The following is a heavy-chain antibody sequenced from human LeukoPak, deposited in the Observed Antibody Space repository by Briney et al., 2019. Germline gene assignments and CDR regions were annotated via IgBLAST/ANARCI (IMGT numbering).Heavy chain of an antibody. V-gene: IGHV3-30*18. CDR1: GFTFSSYG. CDR2: ISYDGSNN. Sequence: PGGSLRLSCAASGFTFSSYGMHWVRQAPGKGLEWVAVISYDGSNNYYADSVKGRFTISRDNSKNTLYLQMNSLRAEDTAVYYCAKGDQLWLGSYYYYYGMDVWGQGTTVTVSS. CDR3: AKGDQLWLGSYYYYYGMDV. D-gene: IGHD5-18*01. J-gene: IGHJ6*02.